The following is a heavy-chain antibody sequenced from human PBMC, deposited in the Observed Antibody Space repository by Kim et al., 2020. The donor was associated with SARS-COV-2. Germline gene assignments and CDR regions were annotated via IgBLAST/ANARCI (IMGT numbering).Heavy chain of an antibody. J-gene: IGHJ6*02. CDR3: ARLGAAAGSPAGYYYYYGMDV. CDR1: GGSISSSSYY. Sequence: SETLSLTCTVSGGSISSSSYYWGWIRQPPGKGLEWIGSIYYSGSTYYNPSLKSRVTISVDTSKNQFSLKLSSVTAADTAVYYCARLGAAAGSPAGYYYYYGMDVWGQGTTVTVSS. D-gene: IGHD6-13*01. V-gene: IGHV4-39*01. CDR2: IYYSGST.